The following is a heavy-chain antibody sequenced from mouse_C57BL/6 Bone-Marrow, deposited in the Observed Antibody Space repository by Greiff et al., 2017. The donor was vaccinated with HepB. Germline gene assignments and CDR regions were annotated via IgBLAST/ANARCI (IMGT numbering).Heavy chain of an antibody. Sequence: EVKVVESGGGLVQPGGSLSLSCTASGFTFSDYYMAWVRQVPEKGLEWVANINYDGSSTYYLDSLKSRFIISRYNAKNILYLQMSSLKSEDTATYYCARDRPYYAMDYWGQGTSVTVSS. V-gene: IGHV5-16*01. CDR3: ARDRPYYAMDY. CDR1: GFTFSDYY. J-gene: IGHJ4*01. CDR2: INYDGSST.